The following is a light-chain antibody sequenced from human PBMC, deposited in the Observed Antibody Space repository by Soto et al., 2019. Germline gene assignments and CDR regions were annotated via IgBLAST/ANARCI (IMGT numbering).Light chain of an antibody. V-gene: IGKV3-20*01. CDR2: GAS. CDR1: RSVSSRY. J-gene: IGKJ2*01. CDR3: QQFGDSPPAFT. Sequence: ESMLTQSPGTLSLSPGERATLSCRASRSVSSRYISWYQQKPGQAPRLLIYGASIRATGIPDRFSGSGSGTDFTVTISRVEAEDFAVYYCQQFGDSPPAFTFGQGTKLEI.